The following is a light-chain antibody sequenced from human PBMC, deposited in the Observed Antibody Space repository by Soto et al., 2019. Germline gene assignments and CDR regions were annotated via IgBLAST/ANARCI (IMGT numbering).Light chain of an antibody. Sequence: QSVLTQPPSASGSPGQSVTISCSGTSSDIGGYTYVSWYQHHPGKAPKLMIYEVSKRPSGVPDRFSGSKSGNTASLTVSGLQAEDDADYYCISFANSNSYVFGTGT. V-gene: IGLV2-8*01. CDR3: ISFANSNSYV. CDR2: EVS. CDR1: SSDIGGYTY. J-gene: IGLJ1*01.